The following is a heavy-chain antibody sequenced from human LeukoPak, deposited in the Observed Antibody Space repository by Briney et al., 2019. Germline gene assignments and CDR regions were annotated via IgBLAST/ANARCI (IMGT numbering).Heavy chain of an antibody. D-gene: IGHD2-15*01. CDR2: IVVGSGNT. CDR3: AAGYCSGGSCYGVADV. Sequence: SVKVSCKASGFTFTSSAMQWVRQARGQRLEWIGWIVVGSGNTNYAQKFQERVTITRDMSTSTAYMELSSLRSEDTAVYYCAAGYCSGGSCYGVADVWGQGTTVTVSS. J-gene: IGHJ6*02. V-gene: IGHV1-58*02. CDR1: GFTFTSSA.